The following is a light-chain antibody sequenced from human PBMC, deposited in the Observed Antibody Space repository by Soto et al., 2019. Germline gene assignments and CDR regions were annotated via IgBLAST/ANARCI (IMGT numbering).Light chain of an antibody. J-gene: IGKJ1*01. CDR2: AAS. CDR1: QGISYY. CDR3: QRYNSAK. V-gene: IGKV1-27*01. Sequence: DIQMTQSPSSLSASVGDRVTITCRASQGISYYLAWYQQKPGKVSKLLIYAASTLQSGVPSRFSGSESGTDFTLTISSRQPEDVATYYSQRYNSAKFGAETKMEIK.